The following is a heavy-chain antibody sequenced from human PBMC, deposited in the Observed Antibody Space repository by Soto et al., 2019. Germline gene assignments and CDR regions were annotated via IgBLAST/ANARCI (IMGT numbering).Heavy chain of an antibody. Sequence: QVQLVQSGAEVKKPGSSVKVSCKASGGTFSSYTISWVRQAPGQGLEWMGRIIPILGIANYAQKFQGRVTITADKSTSTAYMELRSLISEDTAVYYCAREQQRTPYWSDPWGQGTLLTVSS. CDR1: GGTFSSYT. D-gene: IGHD1-26*01. CDR3: AREQQRTPYWSDP. V-gene: IGHV1-69*02. CDR2: IIPILGIA. J-gene: IGHJ5*02.